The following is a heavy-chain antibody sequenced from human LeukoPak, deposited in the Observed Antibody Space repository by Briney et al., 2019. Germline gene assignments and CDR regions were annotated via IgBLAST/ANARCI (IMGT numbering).Heavy chain of an antibody. D-gene: IGHD6-13*01. J-gene: IGHJ4*02. CDR2: IGGSVGSM. Sequence: GGSLRLSCAASGFTFSSYVMSWVRQAPGKGLEWVSNIGGSVGSMFYAASVKGRFAISRDNSKKTLFLQMNDLRVEDTAVYYCAKRGNSWDLFDYWGQGTLVTVSS. CDR1: GFTFSSYV. V-gene: IGHV3-23*01. CDR3: AKRGNSWDLFDY.